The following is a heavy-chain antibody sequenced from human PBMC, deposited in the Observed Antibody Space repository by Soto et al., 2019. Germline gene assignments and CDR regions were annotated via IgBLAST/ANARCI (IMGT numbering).Heavy chain of an antibody. J-gene: IGHJ6*02. Sequence: AVKVSCKASGFTFTSSAVQWVRQARGQRLEWIGWIVVGSGNTNYAQKFQERVTITRDMSTSTAYMELSSLRSEDTAVYYCAAGNHYCSSTSCYVYYYGMDVWGQGTTVTVSS. CDR1: GFTFTSSA. CDR2: IVVGSGNT. D-gene: IGHD2-2*01. V-gene: IGHV1-58*01. CDR3: AAGNHYCSSTSCYVYYYGMDV.